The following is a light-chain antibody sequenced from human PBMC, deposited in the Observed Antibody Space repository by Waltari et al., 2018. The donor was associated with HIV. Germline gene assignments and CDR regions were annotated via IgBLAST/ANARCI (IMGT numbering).Light chain of an antibody. CDR3: QQYYNYPYT. J-gene: IGKJ2*01. V-gene: IGKV1-8*01. Sequence: AIRMTQSPYSFSASTGDRFTITCRASQGISNFFAWYQQQPGKAPKLLIYAASTMQTGIPSRFSGSGCGTVCTLTISSLQSEDFATYYCQQYYNYPYTLGQGTKLEIK. CDR1: QGISNF. CDR2: AAS.